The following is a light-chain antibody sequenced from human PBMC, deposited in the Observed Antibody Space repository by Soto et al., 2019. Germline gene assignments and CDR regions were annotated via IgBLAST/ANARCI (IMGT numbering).Light chain of an antibody. J-gene: IGKJ1*01. V-gene: IGKV1-27*01. CDR2: AAS. CDR1: QGISNY. Sequence: DIQMTQSPSSLSASVGDRVTITCRASQGISNYLAWYQQKPGKVPKLLIYAASTLQSGVPSRFSGRGSGTDFTLTISCLQPEDVATYYCHRYNSAPRRFGQGTKVEIK. CDR3: HRYNSAPRR.